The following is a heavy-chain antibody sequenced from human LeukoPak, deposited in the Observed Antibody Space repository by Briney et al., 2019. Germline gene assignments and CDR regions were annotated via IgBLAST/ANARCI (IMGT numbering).Heavy chain of an antibody. J-gene: IGHJ4*02. CDR3: ARDQRGWLRGFDY. V-gene: IGHV1-2*02. Sequence: VASVKVSCKASGYTFTGYYMHWVRQAPGQGLEWMGWINPNSGGTNYAQKFQGRVTMTRDTSISTAYMELSRLRSDDTAVYYCARDQRGWLRGFDYWGQGTLVTVSS. D-gene: IGHD5-12*01. CDR1: GYTFTGYY. CDR2: INPNSGGT.